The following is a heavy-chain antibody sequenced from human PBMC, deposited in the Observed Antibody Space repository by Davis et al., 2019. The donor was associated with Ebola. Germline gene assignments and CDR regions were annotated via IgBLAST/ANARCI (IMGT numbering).Heavy chain of an antibody. CDR2: IYYSGST. V-gene: IGHV4-59*01. D-gene: IGHD6-25*01. J-gene: IGHJ5*02. CDR3: TRVAADWFDP. Sequence: PSETLSLTCTVSGGSISSYYWSWIRQPPGKGLEWIGYIYYSGSTNYNPSLKSRVTISVDTSKNQFSLKLSSVTAADTAVYYCTRVAADWFDPWGQGTLVTVSS. CDR1: GGSISSYY.